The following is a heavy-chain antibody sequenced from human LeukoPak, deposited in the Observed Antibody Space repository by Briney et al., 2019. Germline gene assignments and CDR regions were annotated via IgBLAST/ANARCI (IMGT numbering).Heavy chain of an antibody. CDR1: GFTFSSYS. CDR3: ARDPPGYSSGWYTFDY. J-gene: IGHJ4*02. CDR2: ISSSSSYI. D-gene: IGHD6-19*01. Sequence: KTGGSLRLSCAASGFTFSSYSMNWVRQAPGKGLEWVSSISSSSSYIYYADSVKGRFTISRDNAKNSLYLQMNSLRAEDTAVYYCARDPPGYSSGWYTFDYWGQGTLVTVSS. V-gene: IGHV3-21*01.